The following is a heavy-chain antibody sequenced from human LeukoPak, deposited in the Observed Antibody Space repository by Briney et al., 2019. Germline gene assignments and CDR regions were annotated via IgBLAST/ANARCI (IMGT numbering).Heavy chain of an antibody. CDR1: GYTFTSYD. CDR3: ASGSYYSIDY. V-gene: IGHV1-2*02. Sequence: GASVKVSCKASGYTFTSYDINWVRQAPGQGLEWMGWINPNSGGTNYAQKFQGRVTMTRDTSISTAYMELSRLRSDDTAVYYCASGSYYSIDYWGQGTLVTVSS. J-gene: IGHJ4*02. D-gene: IGHD1-26*01. CDR2: INPNSGGT.